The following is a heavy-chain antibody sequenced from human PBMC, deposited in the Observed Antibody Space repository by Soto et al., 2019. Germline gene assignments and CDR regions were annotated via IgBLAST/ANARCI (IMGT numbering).Heavy chain of an antibody. Sequence: TSETLSLTCTVSGGSISSYYWSWIRQPPGKGLEWIGYIYYSGSTNYNPSLKSRVTISVDTSKNQFSLKLSSVTAADTAVYYCARAQAYSSSCLDYWGQGTLVTVSS. V-gene: IGHV4-59*01. D-gene: IGHD6-13*01. CDR2: IYYSGST. CDR3: ARAQAYSSSCLDY. CDR1: GGSISSYY. J-gene: IGHJ4*02.